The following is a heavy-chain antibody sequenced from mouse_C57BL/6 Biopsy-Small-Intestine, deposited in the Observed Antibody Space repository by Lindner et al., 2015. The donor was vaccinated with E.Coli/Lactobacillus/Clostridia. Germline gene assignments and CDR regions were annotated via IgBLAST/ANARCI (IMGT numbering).Heavy chain of an antibody. CDR2: IFPGDGDT. CDR1: GYAFSNSW. CDR3: AEYDYDAGVFDY. D-gene: IGHD2-4*01. J-gene: IGHJ2*01. V-gene: IGHV1-82*01. Sequence: VQLQESGPELVKPGASVKISCKASGYAFSNSWMNWVKQRPGKGLEWIGRIFPGDGDTNYNEKVQRGKATLTADKSSSTAYMQLSSLTSEDSAVYFCAEYDYDAGVFDYWGQGTTLTVSS.